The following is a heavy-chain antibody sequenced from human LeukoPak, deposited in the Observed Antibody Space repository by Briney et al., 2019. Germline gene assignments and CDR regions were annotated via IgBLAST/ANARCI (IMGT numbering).Heavy chain of an antibody. Sequence: WETLSLTCSVSVDSISSYYGRWSRRPRGRGVGGIGYIYYSGSTNSHPSLKSPVTISVATSKNQFFLKLSSVTAADTAVYYCARLGEGAFDIWGQGTMVTVSS. J-gene: IGHJ3*02. V-gene: IGHV4-59*08. CDR3: ARLGEGAFDI. CDR2: IYYSGST. CDR1: VDSISSYY.